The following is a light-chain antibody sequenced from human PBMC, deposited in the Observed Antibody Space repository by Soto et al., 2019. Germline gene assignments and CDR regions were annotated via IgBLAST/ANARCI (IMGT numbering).Light chain of an antibody. CDR2: DAS. V-gene: IGKV1-5*01. CDR1: QSISYW. Sequence: DIQMTQAPSTLSASVGDRVTITCRASQSISYWLACYQQKPGKAPNLLIYDASNLESGVPSRFSGSGFGTEFTPTISSLQPDDFATYYCQHYNSYSEAFGQGTKVDIK. CDR3: QHYNSYSEA. J-gene: IGKJ1*01.